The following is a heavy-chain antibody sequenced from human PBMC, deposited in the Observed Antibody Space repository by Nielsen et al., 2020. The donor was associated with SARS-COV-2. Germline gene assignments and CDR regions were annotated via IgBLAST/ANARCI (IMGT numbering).Heavy chain of an antibody. CDR1: GFTFDDYA. V-gene: IGHV3-9*01. CDR3: ARGGSIAAGSEQYYYYYYGMDV. J-gene: IGHJ6*02. CDR2: ISWNSGSI. Sequence: SLKISCAASGFTFDDYAMHWVRQAPGKGLEWVSGISWNSGSIGYADSVKGRFTISRDNAKNSLYLQMNSLRAEDTAVYYCARGGSIAAGSEQYYYYYYGMDVWGQGTTVIVSS. D-gene: IGHD6-13*01.